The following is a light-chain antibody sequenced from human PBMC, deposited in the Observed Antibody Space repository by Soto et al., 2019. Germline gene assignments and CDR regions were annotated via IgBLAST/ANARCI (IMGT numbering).Light chain of an antibody. V-gene: IGKV3D-15*01. Sequence: ETMMTQSPYTLSGSLAERASLYCSGRQSLRSSLAWYQQKPGQAPRLLIYDASTRATGIPARFSGSGSGTDFTLTISRLQSEDFAVYYCQQYNNWPQTCGQGTKGDIK. CDR1: QSLRSS. J-gene: IGKJ1*01. CDR2: DAS. CDR3: QQYNNWPQT.